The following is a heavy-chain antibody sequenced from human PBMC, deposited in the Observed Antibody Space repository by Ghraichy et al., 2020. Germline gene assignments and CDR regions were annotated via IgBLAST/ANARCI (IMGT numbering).Heavy chain of an antibody. D-gene: IGHD6-6*01. CDR3: ARGHSAPESLAAGEWFDP. CDR2: ISHTGST. V-gene: IGHV4-34*01. Sequence: SETLSLTCAVYGGSFSGYYWSWIRQPPGKGLEWIGEISHTGSTDYNPSLKSRVTISVDTSKNQFSVKLSSVTAADTAFYYCARGHSAPESLAAGEWFDPWGKGTLVTVSS. J-gene: IGHJ5*02. CDR1: GGSFSGYY.